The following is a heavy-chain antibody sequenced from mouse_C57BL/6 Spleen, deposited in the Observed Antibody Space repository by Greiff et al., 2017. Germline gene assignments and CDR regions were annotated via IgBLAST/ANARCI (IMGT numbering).Heavy chain of an antibody. D-gene: IGHD1-1*01. CDR3: ARGALVTTVVDPSYWYFDV. J-gene: IGHJ1*03. CDR2: FHPYNDDT. Sequence: QVQLQQSGAELVKPGASVKMSCKASGYTFTTYPIEWMKQNHGKSLEWIGNFHPYNDDTKYNEKFKGKATLTVEKSSSTVYLELSRLTSDDSAVYYCARGALVTTVVDPSYWYFDVWGTGTTVTVSS. V-gene: IGHV1-47*01. CDR1: GYTFTTYP.